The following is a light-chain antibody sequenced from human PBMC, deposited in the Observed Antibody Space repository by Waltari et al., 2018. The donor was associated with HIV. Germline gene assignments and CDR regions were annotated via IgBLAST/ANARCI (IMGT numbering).Light chain of an antibody. Sequence: ELVLTQSPGTLSLSPGERATLSCRASQSVNANFFAWYQQRPGQAPRLLIYGASTRAPGVPDRFSVSGSGTDFILASSRLEPEDFAVYYCHQYGNSPSTFGQGTTLDIK. CDR2: GAS. J-gene: IGKJ2*01. CDR1: QSVNANF. V-gene: IGKV3-20*01. CDR3: HQYGNSPST.